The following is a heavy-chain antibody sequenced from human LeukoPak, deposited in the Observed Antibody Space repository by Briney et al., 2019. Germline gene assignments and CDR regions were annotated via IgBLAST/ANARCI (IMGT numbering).Heavy chain of an antibody. CDR3: ARGDSGWSREVWYFDL. CDR2: IWYDGSNK. D-gene: IGHD6-19*01. CDR1: GFTFSSYG. V-gene: IGHV3-33*01. J-gene: IGHJ2*01. Sequence: GGSLRLSCAVPGFTFSSYGMHWVRQAPGKGLEWVAVIWYDGSNKYYADSVKGRFTISRDNSKNTLYLQMNSLRAEDTAVYYCARGDSGWSREVWYFDLWGRGTLVTVSS.